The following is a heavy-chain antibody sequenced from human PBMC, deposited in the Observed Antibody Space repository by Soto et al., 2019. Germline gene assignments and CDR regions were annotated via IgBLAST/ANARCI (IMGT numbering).Heavy chain of an antibody. CDR1: GYTFTGYY. J-gene: IGHJ6*02. Sequence: GASVKVSCKASGYTFTGYYMHWVRQAPGQGLEWMGWINPNSGGTNYAQKFQGWVTMTRDTSISTAYMELSRLRSDDTAVYYCARDGGGGFIAAAMSQYYYYYGMDVWGQGTTVTVSS. V-gene: IGHV1-2*04. D-gene: IGHD6-13*01. CDR3: ARDGGGGFIAAAMSQYYYYYGMDV. CDR2: INPNSGGT.